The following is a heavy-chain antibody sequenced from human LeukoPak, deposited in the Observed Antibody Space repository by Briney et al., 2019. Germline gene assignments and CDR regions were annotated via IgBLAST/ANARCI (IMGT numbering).Heavy chain of an antibody. V-gene: IGHV4-59*01. CDR3: ASRKLGNDY. J-gene: IGHJ4*02. CDR2: IYYSGNT. Sequence: PSETLSLTCSVSGGSISNYYWSWIRQPPGKGLEWIGYIYYSGNTNYNPSLKSRVTISADTSQNQFSLKLSSVTAADTAVYYCASRKLGNDYWGQGTLVTVSS. D-gene: IGHD7-27*01. CDR1: GGSISNYY.